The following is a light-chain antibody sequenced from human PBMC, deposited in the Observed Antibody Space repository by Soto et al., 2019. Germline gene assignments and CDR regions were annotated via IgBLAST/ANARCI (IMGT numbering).Light chain of an antibody. CDR2: ATS. CDR3: QQYSDWPPYT. CDR1: QSVGGN. Sequence: VMTQSPVTLSVSPGERATLSCRASQSVGGNVAWYQQKPGQAPTLLMYATSTRATGIPARFSGSGSGTEFTLTISSLQSEDSAVYFCQQYSDWPPYTFGQGTKLEIK. J-gene: IGKJ2*01. V-gene: IGKV3-15*01.